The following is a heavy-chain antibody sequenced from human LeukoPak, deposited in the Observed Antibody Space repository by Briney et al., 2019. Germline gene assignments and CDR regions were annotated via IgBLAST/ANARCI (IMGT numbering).Heavy chain of an antibody. V-gene: IGHV3-21*01. CDR1: GFTFNTYA. CDR3: AIDRYSSGWYTFDY. D-gene: IGHD6-19*01. Sequence: PGGSLRLSCAASGFTFNTYAMSWVRQAPGKGLEWVSSISSSSSYISYADSVKGRFTISRDNAKNSLDLQMNSLRAEDTAVYYCAIDRYSSGWYTFDYWGQGTLVTVSS. J-gene: IGHJ4*02. CDR2: ISSSSSYI.